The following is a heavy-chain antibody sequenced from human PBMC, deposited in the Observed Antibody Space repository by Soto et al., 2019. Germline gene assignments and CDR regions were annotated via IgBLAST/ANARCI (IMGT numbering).Heavy chain of an antibody. CDR3: ARGQWGLDV. CDR1: GFTFSSYW. D-gene: IGHD6-19*01. CDR2: IKQDGSEK. J-gene: IGHJ6*02. Sequence: EVQLVESGGGLVQPGGSLRLSCAASGFTFSSYWMSWVRQVPGKGLEWVAKIKQDGSEKYYVDSVKGRFTISRDNAKKSVYLQMNRLRAEDTAVYYCARGQWGLDVWGQGTTVTVSS. V-gene: IGHV3-7*01.